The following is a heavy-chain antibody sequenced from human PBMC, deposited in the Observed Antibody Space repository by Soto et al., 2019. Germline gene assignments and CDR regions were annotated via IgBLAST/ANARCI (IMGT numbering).Heavy chain of an antibody. D-gene: IGHD6-13*01. CDR2: IYYSGST. CDR1: GGSISSGDYY. J-gene: IGHJ5*02. CDR3: ARVSHIAAAGTRYNWFDP. V-gene: IGHV4-30-4*01. Sequence: SETLSLTCTVSGGSISSGDYYWSWIRQPPGKGLEWIGYIYYSGSTYYNPSLKSRVTISVDTSKNQFSLKLSSVTAADTAVYYCARVSHIAAAGTRYNWFDPWGQGTLVTVSS.